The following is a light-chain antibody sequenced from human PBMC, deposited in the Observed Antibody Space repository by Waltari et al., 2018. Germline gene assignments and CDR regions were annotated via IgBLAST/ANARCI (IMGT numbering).Light chain of an antibody. CDR2: EDS. J-gene: IGLJ1*01. Sequence: SYELTQPPSVSVSPGQAARITCSGAALPKTYAYWYQQKPGQAPVLVIYEDSKRPSGIPERFSGSSSGTMATLTISGAQVGDEADYYCYSTDSSGNHGVFGTGTKVTVL. CDR1: ALPKTY. V-gene: IGLV3-10*01. CDR3: YSTDSSGNHGV.